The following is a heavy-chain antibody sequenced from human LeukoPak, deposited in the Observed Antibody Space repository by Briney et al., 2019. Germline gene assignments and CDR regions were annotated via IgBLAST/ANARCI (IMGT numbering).Heavy chain of an antibody. D-gene: IGHD3-10*01. CDR2: IYYSGST. J-gene: IGHJ4*02. CDR1: GVSFSDYY. CDR3: ARSQNYYGSGDY. Sequence: SETLSLTCAVYGVSFSDYYWSWIRQPPGKALEWIGYIYYSGSTYYNPSLEGRVTISVDTSKNQFSVKLSSVTTADTAVYYCARSQNYYGSGDYWSQGTLVTVSS. V-gene: IGHV4-59*12.